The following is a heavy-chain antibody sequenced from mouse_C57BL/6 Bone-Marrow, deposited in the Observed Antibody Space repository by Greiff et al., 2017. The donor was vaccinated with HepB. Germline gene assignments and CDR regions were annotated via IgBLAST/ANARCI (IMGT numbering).Heavy chain of an antibody. J-gene: IGHJ3*01. Sequence: QVQLQQSGAELVKPGASVKLSCKASGYTFTEYTIHWVKQRSGQGLEWIGWFYPGSGSIKYNEKFKDKATLTADKSSSTVYMELSRLPSEDSAVYFCARHEGKYYGSSYSAAWFAYWGQGTLVTVSA. CDR2: FYPGSGSI. V-gene: IGHV1-62-2*01. D-gene: IGHD1-1*01. CDR3: ARHEGKYYGSSYSAAWFAY. CDR1: GYTFTEYT.